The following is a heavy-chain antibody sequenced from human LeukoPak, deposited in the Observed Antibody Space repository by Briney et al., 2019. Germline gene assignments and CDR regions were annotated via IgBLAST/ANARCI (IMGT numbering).Heavy chain of an antibody. V-gene: IGHV1-8*03. Sequence: ASVKVSCKASGYTFTSYDINWVRQATGQGLGWMGWMNPNSGNTGYAQKFQGRVTITRNTSISTAYMELSSLRSEDTAVYYCARSGQGFGEPIDYWGQGTLVTVSS. CDR3: ARSGQGFGEPIDY. CDR2: MNPNSGNT. D-gene: IGHD3-10*01. J-gene: IGHJ4*02. CDR1: GYTFTSYD.